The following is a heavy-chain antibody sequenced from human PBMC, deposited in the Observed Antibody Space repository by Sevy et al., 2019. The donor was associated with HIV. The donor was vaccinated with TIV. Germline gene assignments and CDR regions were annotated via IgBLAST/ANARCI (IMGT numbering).Heavy chain of an antibody. D-gene: IGHD1-26*01. CDR2: ISSSGSTI. Sequence: GGSLRLSCAASGFTFSDYYMSWIRQAPGKGLEWVSYISSSGSTIYYADSVKGRFTISRDNAKNSLYLQMNSLRAEDTAVYYCASSGSRLSYYYYYYGMDVWGHGTTVTVSS. CDR1: GFTFSDYY. V-gene: IGHV3-11*01. J-gene: IGHJ6*02. CDR3: ASSGSRLSYYYYYYGMDV.